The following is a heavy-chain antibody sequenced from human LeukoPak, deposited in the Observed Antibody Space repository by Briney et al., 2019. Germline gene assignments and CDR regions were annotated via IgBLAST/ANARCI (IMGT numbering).Heavy chain of an antibody. CDR3: ARGVYNSAWFHFDY. CDR2: IYYIGST. Sequence: SETLSLTCTVSGGSINSPTYYWGWIRQPPGKGLEWIGNIYYIGSTHLNPSLQSRVTMSVATSKNQFSLKLSSVTAADTAVYYCARGVYNSAWFHFDYWGQGILVTVSS. J-gene: IGHJ4*02. CDR1: GGSINSPTYY. V-gene: IGHV4-39*01. D-gene: IGHD6-19*01.